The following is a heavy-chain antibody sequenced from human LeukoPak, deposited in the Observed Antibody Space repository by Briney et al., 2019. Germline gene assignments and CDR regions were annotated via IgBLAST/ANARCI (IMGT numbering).Heavy chain of an antibody. D-gene: IGHD2-2*01. V-gene: IGHV3-48*03. CDR3: ARGGYCSSSICYSLNAFDI. Sequence: GESLKISCAASGFTFSSYEMNWVRQAPGKGLEWVSYISSSGTTIYHADSVKGRFTISRDNAKNSLYLQMNSLRAEDTAVYYCARGGYCSSSICYSLNAFDIWGQGTMFIVSS. CDR2: ISSSGTTI. J-gene: IGHJ3*02. CDR1: GFTFSSYE.